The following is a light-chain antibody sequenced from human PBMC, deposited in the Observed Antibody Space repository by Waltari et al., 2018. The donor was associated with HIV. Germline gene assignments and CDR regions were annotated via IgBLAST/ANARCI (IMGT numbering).Light chain of an antibody. Sequence: QSVLTPPPSVSGAPGQRVTISCTGTSSNIRADYYDHRYQQIPGTAPKLLISGNKNRPSGVPDRFSASKSGTSASLAITGLQPEDEADYFCQSYDSTLNAAVVFGGGTKLTVL. CDR1: SSNIRADYY. V-gene: IGLV1-40*01. CDR3: QSYDSTLNAAVV. J-gene: IGLJ2*01. CDR2: GNK.